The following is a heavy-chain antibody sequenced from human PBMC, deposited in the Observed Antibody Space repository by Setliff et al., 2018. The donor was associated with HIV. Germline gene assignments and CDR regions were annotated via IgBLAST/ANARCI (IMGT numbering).Heavy chain of an antibody. CDR3: ARDGGEY. V-gene: IGHV3-7*01. CDR2: VKQDGSDK. J-gene: IGHJ4*02. Sequence: PGGSLRLSCAASGFSFGSYWMSWVRQAPGKGLEWVANVKQDGSDKYYVDSVKGRFTISRDNAKNSLYLQMNSLRAEDTAVYYCARDGGEYWGQGTLVTVSS. CDR1: GFSFGSYW. D-gene: IGHD3-16*01.